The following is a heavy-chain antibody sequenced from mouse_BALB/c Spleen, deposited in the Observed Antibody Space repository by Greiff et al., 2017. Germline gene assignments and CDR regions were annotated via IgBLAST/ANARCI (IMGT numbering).Heavy chain of an antibody. CDR1: GFTFSDYY. J-gene: IGHJ4*01. D-gene: IGHD1-1*02. CDR3: ARDRSYGLMDY. CDR2: ISDGGSYT. V-gene: IGHV5-4*02. Sequence: EVMLVESGGGLVKPGGSLTISCAASGFTFSDYYMYWVRQTPAKRLEWVATISDGGSYTYYPDSVKGRFTISRDNAKNNLYLQMSSLKAEDTAMYYCARDRSYGLMDYWGQGTSVTVSS.